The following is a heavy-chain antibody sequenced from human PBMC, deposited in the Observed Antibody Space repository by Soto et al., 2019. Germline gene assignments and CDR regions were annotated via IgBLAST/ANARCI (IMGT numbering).Heavy chain of an antibody. D-gene: IGHD3-22*01. Sequence: QVQLVESGGGVVQPGRSLRLSCAASGFTFSSYGMHWVRQAPGKGLEWVAVIWYDGSNKYFADSVKGRFTISRDNTKNTLDLQMNSLRAEDTAVYYCARDNQMSTYYYDSRGANWFDPWGQGTLVTVSS. V-gene: IGHV3-33*01. CDR2: IWYDGSNK. CDR1: GFTFSSYG. J-gene: IGHJ5*02. CDR3: ARDNQMSTYYYDSRGANWFDP.